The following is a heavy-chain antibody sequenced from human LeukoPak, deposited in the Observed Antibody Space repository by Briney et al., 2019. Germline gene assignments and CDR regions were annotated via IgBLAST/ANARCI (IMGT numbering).Heavy chain of an antibody. CDR3: AREIVGTIKSYFDY. J-gene: IGHJ4*02. CDR2: IRQDGDLK. CDR1: GFTFSSYW. V-gene: IGHV3-7*01. D-gene: IGHD1-26*01. Sequence: GGSLRLSCTGSGFTFSSYWMSWVRQAPGKGLEWVANIRQDGDLKHFVDSVRGRFTISRDNAENSLYLQMNSLRAEDTAIYYCAREIVGTIKSYFDYWGQGTLVTASS.